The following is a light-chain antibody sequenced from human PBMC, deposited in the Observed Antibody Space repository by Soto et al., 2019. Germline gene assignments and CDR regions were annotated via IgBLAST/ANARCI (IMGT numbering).Light chain of an antibody. Sequence: DIRMTQSPSTLSASVGDRVTITCRASQSISSWLAWYQQKPGKAPKLLIYKASSLESGVPSRFSGSGSGTEFTLTISSLQPDDFATYYFQQYNSYSETFGQGTKVEIK. CDR3: QQYNSYSET. CDR2: KAS. CDR1: QSISSW. J-gene: IGKJ1*01. V-gene: IGKV1-5*03.